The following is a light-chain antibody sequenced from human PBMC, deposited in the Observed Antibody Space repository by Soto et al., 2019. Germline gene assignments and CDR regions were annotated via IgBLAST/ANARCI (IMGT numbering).Light chain of an antibody. CDR3: QSYDSSLSGWV. CDR2: GNS. J-gene: IGLJ3*02. Sequence: QAVVTQPPSVSGAPGQRVTISCTESGSNIGAGYDVHWYQQLPGTAPKLLIYGNSNRPSGVPDRFSGSKSGTSASLAITGLQAEDEADYYCQSYDSSLSGWVFGGGTKLTVL. CDR1: GSNIGAGYD. V-gene: IGLV1-40*01.